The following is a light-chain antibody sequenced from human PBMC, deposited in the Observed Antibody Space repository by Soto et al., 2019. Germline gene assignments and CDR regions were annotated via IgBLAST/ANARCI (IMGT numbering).Light chain of an antibody. V-gene: IGKV3-15*01. CDR1: QGVSSN. J-gene: IGKJ4*01. CDR2: VAS. Sequence: EIVMTQSPATWYVFPGERATLSCRASQGVSSNLAGYQQKPGQAPTLLIYVASTRATGVPARCIGSGSGTEFTLTISSLQSEDFAVYYCQQYNNWPLTFGGGTKVEIK. CDR3: QQYNNWPLT.